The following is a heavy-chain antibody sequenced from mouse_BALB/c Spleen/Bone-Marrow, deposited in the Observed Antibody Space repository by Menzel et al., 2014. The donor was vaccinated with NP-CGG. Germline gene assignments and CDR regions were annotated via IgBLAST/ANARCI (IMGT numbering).Heavy chain of an antibody. D-gene: IGHD2-5*01. CDR2: INPSTGYT. CDR3: ARSNYPAWFAY. Sequence: QVQLQQSGAELAKPGASVKMSCKASGYTFTSYWMHWVKQRPGQGLEWIGYINPSTGYTEYNQKFKDKATLTADKSSSTAYVQLSSLTSEDSAVYYCARSNYPAWFAYWGQGTLVTVSA. J-gene: IGHJ3*01. CDR1: GYTFTSYW. V-gene: IGHV1-7*01.